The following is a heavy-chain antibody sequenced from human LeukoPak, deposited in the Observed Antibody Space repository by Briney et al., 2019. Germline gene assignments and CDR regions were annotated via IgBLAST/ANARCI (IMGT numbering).Heavy chain of an antibody. D-gene: IGHD1-26*01. Sequence: PVGSLRLSCAASGFTFSIDAMHCVRQTPRKGLEYVSAISSNGGSTYYAKSVKGRFTIFRDNSKNTLYLQMGSLRAEEMAVYYCARGASGSYGAFDIWGQGTMVTVSS. J-gene: IGHJ3*02. V-gene: IGHV3-64*01. CDR3: ARGASGSYGAFDI. CDR2: ISSNGGST. CDR1: GFTFSIDA.